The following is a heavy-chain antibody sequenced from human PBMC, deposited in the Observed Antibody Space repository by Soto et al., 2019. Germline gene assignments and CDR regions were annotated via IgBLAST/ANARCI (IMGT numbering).Heavy chain of an antibody. CDR1: GFTFSSCA. V-gene: IGHV3-23*01. CDR3: TNGRSYYYSYVVDA. J-gene: IGHJ6*02. CDR2: IIDSGGST. Sequence: EVQLLESAGGLVQPGGSLRLSCAASGFTFSSCAMGWVRQAPGNGLEWVSDIIDSGGSTYYADSVKGRFTISRDNSKSTLYQKMNRLRAEAGALYSCTNGRSYYYSYVVDAWAQGPPVTVSS.